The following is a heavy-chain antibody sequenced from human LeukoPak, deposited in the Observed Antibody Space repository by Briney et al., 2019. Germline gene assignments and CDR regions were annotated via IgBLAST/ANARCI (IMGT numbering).Heavy chain of an antibody. D-gene: IGHD5-12*01. CDR3: ATLWTTSGGRYGMDV. CDR2: FDPEDGET. Sequence: ASVKVSCKVSGYTLPQLSMHWVRLAPGKAREWTGGFDPEDGETVYAQKFERRVTMTEDTSTDTAYMELSSPRSEDTAAYYCATLWTTSGGRYGMDVWGQETTVTVSS. J-gene: IGHJ6*02. CDR1: GYTLPQLS. V-gene: IGHV1-24*01.